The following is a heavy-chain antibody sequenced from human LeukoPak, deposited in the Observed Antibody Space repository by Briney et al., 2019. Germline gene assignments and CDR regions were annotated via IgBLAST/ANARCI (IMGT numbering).Heavy chain of an antibody. J-gene: IGHJ4*02. D-gene: IGHD6-19*01. V-gene: IGHV3-33*03. Sequence: PGRSLRLSCAASGFTFSSYGMHWDRQAPGKGLEWVAVIWYDGSNKYYADSVKGRFTISRDNAKNSLCLQMNSLRAEDTALYYCAKGAIAVAGIYVDYWGQGTLVTVSS. CDR3: AKGAIAVAGIYVDY. CDR1: GFTFSSYG. CDR2: IWYDGSNK.